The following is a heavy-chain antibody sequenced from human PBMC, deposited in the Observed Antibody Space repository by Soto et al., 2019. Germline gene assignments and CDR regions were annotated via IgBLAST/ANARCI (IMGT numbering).Heavy chain of an antibody. CDR1: GAPISGGDYH. J-gene: IGHJ2*01. V-gene: IGHV4-30-4*01. Sequence: QVQLQESGPGLVKPSQTLSLMCTVPGAPISGGDYHWSWIRQPPGKGLEWIGYIFPSGATHYNSSLGSRITMSVETSKSHFSLKLTSVTAADTAVYFCARGSAAKRYFDLWGRGTLVTVSS. D-gene: IGHD5-18*01. CDR3: ARGSAAKRYFDL. CDR2: IFPSGAT.